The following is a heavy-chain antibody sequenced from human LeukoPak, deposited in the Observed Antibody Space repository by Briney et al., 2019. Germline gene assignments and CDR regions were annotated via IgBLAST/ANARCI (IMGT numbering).Heavy chain of an antibody. CDR1: GGTFSSYA. D-gene: IGHD4-23*01. Sequence: ASVKVSCKASGGTFSSYAISWVRQAPGQGLEWMGWINPNSGGTNYAQKFQGWVTMTRDTPISTAYMELSRLRSDDTAVYYCARESVSGNSGYDYWGQGTLVTVSS. CDR2: INPNSGGT. J-gene: IGHJ4*02. CDR3: ARESVSGNSGYDY. V-gene: IGHV1-2*04.